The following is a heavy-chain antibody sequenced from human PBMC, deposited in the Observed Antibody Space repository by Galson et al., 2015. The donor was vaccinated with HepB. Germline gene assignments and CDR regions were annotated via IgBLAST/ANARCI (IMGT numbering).Heavy chain of an antibody. CDR3: ARGDYGDYPFRFDY. J-gene: IGHJ4*02. Sequence: SLRLSCAASGFTFSSYNMNWVRQAPGKGLEWVSYISSSSSTIYYADSVKGRFTISRDNAKNSLYLQMNSLRAEDTAVYYCARGDYGDYPFRFDYWGQGILVTVST. V-gene: IGHV3-48*01. D-gene: IGHD4-17*01. CDR2: ISSSSSTI. CDR1: GFTFSSYN.